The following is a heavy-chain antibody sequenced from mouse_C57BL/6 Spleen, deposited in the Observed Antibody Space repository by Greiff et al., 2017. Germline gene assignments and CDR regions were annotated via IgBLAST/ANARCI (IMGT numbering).Heavy chain of an antibody. J-gene: IGHJ2*01. Sequence: EVQVVESGGGLVKPGGSLKLSCAASGFTFSDYGMHWVRQAPEKGLEWVAYISSGSSTIYYAATVKGRFTISRDNAKNTLFLQMTSLRSEDTAMYYCARGDYDEDYFDYWGQGTTLTVSS. V-gene: IGHV5-17*01. D-gene: IGHD2-4*01. CDR3: ARGDYDEDYFDY. CDR2: ISSGSSTI. CDR1: GFTFSDYG.